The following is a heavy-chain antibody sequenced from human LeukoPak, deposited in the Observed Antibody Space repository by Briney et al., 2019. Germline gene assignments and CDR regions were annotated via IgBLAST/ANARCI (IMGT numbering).Heavy chain of an antibody. CDR3: ARDPGRGNWFDP. V-gene: IGHV1-46*01. J-gene: IGHJ5*02. CDR1: GYAFTSYY. Sequence: GASVKVSCKASGYAFTSYYMHWVRQAPGQGLEWMGIINPSGGSTSYAQKFQGRVTMTRDTSTSTVYMELSSLRSEDTAVYYCARDPGRGNWFDPWGQGTLVTVSS. CDR2: INPSGGST.